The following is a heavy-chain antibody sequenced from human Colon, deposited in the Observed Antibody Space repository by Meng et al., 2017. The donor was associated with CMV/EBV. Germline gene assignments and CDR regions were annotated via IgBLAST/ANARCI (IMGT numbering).Heavy chain of an antibody. Sequence: GSLRLSCAVYGGSFSGYYWSWIRQPPGKGLEWFGEINHSGSTNYNPSLKSRVTISVDTSKNQFSLKLSSVTAADTAVYYCARGTSSGSYHFDYWGQGTLVTVSS. CDR2: INHSGST. V-gene: IGHV4-34*01. J-gene: IGHJ4*02. CDR1: GGSFSGYY. D-gene: IGHD1-26*01. CDR3: ARGTSSGSYHFDY.